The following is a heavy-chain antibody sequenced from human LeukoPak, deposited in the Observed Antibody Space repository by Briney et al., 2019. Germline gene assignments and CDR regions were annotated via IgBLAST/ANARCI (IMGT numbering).Heavy chain of an antibody. Sequence: GGSLRLSCAASGFTFSSYWMHWVRQAPGKGLVWVSHINTDESTTNYADCGKGRFTISRDNAKNTLYLQMNSLRAEDTAVYYCVRVSVSLGRVFDCWGQGTLVTVSS. D-gene: IGHD7-27*01. CDR2: INTDESTT. CDR3: VRVSVSLGRVFDC. CDR1: GFTFSSYW. J-gene: IGHJ4*02. V-gene: IGHV3-74*01.